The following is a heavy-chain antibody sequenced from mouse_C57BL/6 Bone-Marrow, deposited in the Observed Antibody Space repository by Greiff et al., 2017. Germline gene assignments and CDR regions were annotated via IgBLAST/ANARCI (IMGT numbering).Heavy chain of an antibody. CDR1: GYTFTSYG. CDR2: IDPRSGNT. V-gene: IGHV1-81*01. CDR3: ASTVGRFAY. J-gene: IGHJ3*01. Sequence: VQLQQSGPELARPGASVKLSCKASGYTFTSYGISWVKQSNGQGLEWIGEIDPRSGNTCYNEKFKGKATLTADKSSSTAYMELRSLTSEYSAVYFCASTVGRFAYGGQGTLITLSA.